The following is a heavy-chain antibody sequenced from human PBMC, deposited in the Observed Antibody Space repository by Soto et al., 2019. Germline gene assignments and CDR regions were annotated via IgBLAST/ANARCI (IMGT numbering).Heavy chain of an antibody. CDR2: IYYSGST. CDR3: ARLRWGEWFGESRYYFDE. D-gene: IGHD3-10*01. J-gene: IGHJ4*02. CDR1: GGSISSYY. Sequence: PSETLSLTCTVSGGSISSYYWSWIRQPPGKGLEWIGYIYYSGSTNYNPSLKSRVTISVDTSKNQFSLKLSSVTAADTAVYYCARLRWGEWFGESRYYFDEWGKGSLVTVYS. V-gene: IGHV4-59*08.